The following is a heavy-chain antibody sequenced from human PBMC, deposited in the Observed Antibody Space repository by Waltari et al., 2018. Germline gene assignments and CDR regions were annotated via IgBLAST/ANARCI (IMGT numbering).Heavy chain of an antibody. CDR2: IFSSHEQ. Sequence: QVTLKESGPVLVKPTETLTLTCTVSGFSLSNSIMGVSWIRQPPGKALEWLAQIFSSHEQFYSKSVKNTLTSSKDISKGQVVLTMTNMDPLDTATYFCARMGRLRLGELSPHFDYWGQGILVTVSA. CDR1: GFSLSNSIMG. J-gene: IGHJ4*02. CDR3: ARMGRLRLGELSPHFDY. V-gene: IGHV2-26*01. D-gene: IGHD3-16*02.